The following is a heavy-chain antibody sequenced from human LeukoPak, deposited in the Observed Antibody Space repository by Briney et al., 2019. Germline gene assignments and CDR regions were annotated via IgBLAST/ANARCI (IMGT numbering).Heavy chain of an antibody. CDR3: AREVRYYYYYMDV. CDR2: IKQDGSEK. V-gene: IGHV3-7*01. J-gene: IGHJ6*03. Sequence: GGSLRLSCAASGFTFSSYWMSWVRQAPGKGLEWVANIKQDGSEKYYVDSVKGRFTISRDNAKNSLYLQMNSLRAEDTAVYYCAREVRYYYYYMDVWGKGITVTVSS. CDR1: GFTFSSYW. D-gene: IGHD3-10*01.